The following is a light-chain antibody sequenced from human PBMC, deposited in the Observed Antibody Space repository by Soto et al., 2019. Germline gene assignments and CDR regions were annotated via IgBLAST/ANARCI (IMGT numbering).Light chain of an antibody. CDR1: QSIGTY. CDR2: DAS. J-gene: IGKJ1*01. V-gene: IGKV3-11*01. Sequence: EIVLTQSPATLSLSPGDRATLSCRASQSIGTYLAWYQQKPGQAPSLLIYDASNRATGIPARFSGSGSGTAFTLSISSLEPEDFAVYFCQHRSNSPPTWTFGQGTKVEIK. CDR3: QHRSNSPPTWT.